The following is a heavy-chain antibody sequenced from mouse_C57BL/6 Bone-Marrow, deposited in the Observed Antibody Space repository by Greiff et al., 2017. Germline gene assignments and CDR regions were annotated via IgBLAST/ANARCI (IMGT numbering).Heavy chain of an antibody. CDR1: GYTFTDYN. D-gene: IGHD1-1*01. V-gene: IGHV1-18*01. J-gene: IGHJ4*01. CDR2: INPNNGGT. CDR3: ARGGITTVVGDYYYAMDY. Sequence: VQLQQSGPELVKPGASVKIPCKASGYTFTDYNMDWVKQSHGKSLEWIGDINPNNGGTIYNQKFKGKATLTVDKSSSTAYMELRSLTSEDTAVYYCARGGITTVVGDYYYAMDYWGQGTSVTVSS.